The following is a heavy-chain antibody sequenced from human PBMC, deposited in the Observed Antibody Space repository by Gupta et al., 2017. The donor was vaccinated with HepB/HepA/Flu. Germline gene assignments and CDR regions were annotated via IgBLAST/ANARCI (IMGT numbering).Heavy chain of an antibody. Sequence: QVQLQESGPGLVKPSQTLSLTCTVSGGSIRSGGYYWRLIRQHPGKGLEWIGYIYYSGSTYYNPSLKSRVTISVDTSKNQFSLKLSSVTAADTAVYYCARAPGDLMISWYFDLWGRGTLVTVSS. CDR2: IYYSGST. CDR3: ARAPGDLMISWYFDL. CDR1: GGSIRSGGYY. D-gene: IGHD7-27*01. V-gene: IGHV4-31*03. J-gene: IGHJ2*01.